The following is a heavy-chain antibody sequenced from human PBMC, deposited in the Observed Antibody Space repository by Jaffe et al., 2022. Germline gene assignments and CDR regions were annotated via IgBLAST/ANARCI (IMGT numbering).Heavy chain of an antibody. Sequence: QVTLRESGPALVKPTQTLTLTCTFSGFSLSTSGMCVSWIRQPPGKALEWLALIDWDDDKYYSTSLKTRLTISKDTSKNQVVLTMTNMDPVDTATYYCARASYSSGWYLWYFDYWGQGTLVTVSS. D-gene: IGHD6-19*01. CDR1: GFSLSTSGMC. CDR3: ARASYSSGWYLWYFDY. CDR2: IDWDDDK. V-gene: IGHV2-70*01. J-gene: IGHJ4*02.